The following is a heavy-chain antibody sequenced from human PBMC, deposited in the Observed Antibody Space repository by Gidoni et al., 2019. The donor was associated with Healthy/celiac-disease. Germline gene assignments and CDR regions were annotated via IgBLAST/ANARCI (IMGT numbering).Heavy chain of an antibody. V-gene: IGHV3-7*01. J-gene: IGHJ1*01. CDR1: GSSFRSYW. CDR2: MKQDGSGK. D-gene: IGHD3-9*01. CDR3: ARPTTTGYYPEFFQH. Sequence: EVQLVESGGGLVQPGGSLRLSCVASGSSFRSYWMSWVRQAPGKGLEWVANMKQDGSGKYYVDSVKGRFTISRDNAKNSLYLQMNSLRAEDTAVYYCARPTTTGYYPEFFQHWGQGTLVTVSS.